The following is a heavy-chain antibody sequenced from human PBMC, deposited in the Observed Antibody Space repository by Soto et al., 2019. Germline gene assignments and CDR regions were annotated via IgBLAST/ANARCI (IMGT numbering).Heavy chain of an antibody. Sequence: GASVKVSCKASGYTFTGYYMHWVRQAPGQGLEWMGWINPNSGGTNYAQKFQGWVTMTRDTSISTAYMELSRLRSDDTAVYYCARGLITMVRGVNPQPRRYYYYYGMDVWGQGTTVTV. CDR2: INPNSGGT. J-gene: IGHJ6*02. CDR3: ARGLITMVRGVNPQPRRYYYYYGMDV. CDR1: GYTFTGYY. V-gene: IGHV1-2*04. D-gene: IGHD3-10*01.